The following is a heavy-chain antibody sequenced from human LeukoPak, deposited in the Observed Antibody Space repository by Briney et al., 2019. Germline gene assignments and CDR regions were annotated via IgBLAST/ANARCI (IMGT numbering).Heavy chain of an antibody. D-gene: IGHD3-22*01. CDR3: AREDYYDSGSHDY. J-gene: IGHJ4*02. CDR2: MNPNSGIT. Sequence: ASVKVSCKASGYTFTGYYMHWVRQAPGQGLEWMGWMNPNSGITAYAQKFQGRVTITRNTSISTAYMELSSLRSEDTAVYFCAREDYYDSGSHDYWGQGTLVTVSS. CDR1: GYTFTGYY. V-gene: IGHV1-8*03.